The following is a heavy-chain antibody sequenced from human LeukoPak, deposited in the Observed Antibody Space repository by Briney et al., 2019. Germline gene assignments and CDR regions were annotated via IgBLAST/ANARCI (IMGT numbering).Heavy chain of an antibody. CDR3: ARATLAALDY. Sequence: SETLSLTCTVSGGSISSGGYYWSWNRQHPGKGLEWIGYIYYSGSTYYNPSLESRVTISVDTSKNQFSLKLSSVTAADTAVYYCARATLAALDYWGQGTLVTVSS. V-gene: IGHV4-31*03. D-gene: IGHD6-25*01. CDR2: IYYSGST. J-gene: IGHJ4*02. CDR1: GGSISSGGYY.